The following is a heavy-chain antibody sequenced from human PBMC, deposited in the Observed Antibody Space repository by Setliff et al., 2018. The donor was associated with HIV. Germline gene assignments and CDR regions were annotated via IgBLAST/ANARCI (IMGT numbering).Heavy chain of an antibody. CDR3: ARWESAQKAFNP. CDR1: GVSITSHY. D-gene: IGHD1-26*01. J-gene: IGHJ3*01. Sequence: SETLSLTCTVSGVSITSHYWNWIRQSPGKGLVWIGFGHHSGHTRQNPSLASRVTISVDMSKNQFSLKLNSLSAADTAVYYCARWESAQKAFNPWGHGTMVTVSS. CDR2: GHHSGHT. V-gene: IGHV4-4*09.